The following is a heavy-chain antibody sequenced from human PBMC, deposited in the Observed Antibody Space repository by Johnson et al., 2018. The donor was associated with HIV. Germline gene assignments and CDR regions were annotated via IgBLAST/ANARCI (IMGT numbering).Heavy chain of an antibody. CDR3: AKESGGSGSEYIGDMGDAVDI. J-gene: IGHJ3*02. CDR2: ISYHGGTK. Sequence: QMLLVESGGGVVQPGRSLRLSCAASGFTFSSYDMHWVRQAPGKGLEWVAVISYHGGTKYSADSVKGRFSISRDNSENTVYLQMNSLRAEDTAVYFCAKESGGSGSEYIGDMGDAVDIWGQGTLVTVSS. D-gene: IGHD3-10*01. V-gene: IGHV3-30*18. CDR1: GFTFSSYD.